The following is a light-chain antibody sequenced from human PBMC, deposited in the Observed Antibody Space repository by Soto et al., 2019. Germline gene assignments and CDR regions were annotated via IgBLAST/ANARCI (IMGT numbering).Light chain of an antibody. CDR3: QQYNNWLT. CDR1: QSVSNN. Sequence: EVVMTQSPATLSVSPGERATLSCRASQSVSNNLAWYQQKPGQAPRLLMYGASTRATGIPARFSGSRSGTGFTLTISSLQSEDFAVYYCQQYNNWLTFGQGTKV. CDR2: GAS. J-gene: IGKJ1*01. V-gene: IGKV3-15*01.